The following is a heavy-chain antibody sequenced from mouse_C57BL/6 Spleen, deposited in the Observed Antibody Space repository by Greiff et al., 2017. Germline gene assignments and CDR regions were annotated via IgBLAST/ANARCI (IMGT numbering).Heavy chain of an antibody. CDR3: VSTDYYGSSYWYFDV. CDR2: IRSKSNNYAT. CDR1: GFSFNTYA. J-gene: IGHJ1*03. V-gene: IGHV10-1*01. D-gene: IGHD1-1*01. Sequence: DVMLVESGGGLVQPKGSLKLSCAASGFSFNTYAMNWVRQAPGKGLEWVARIRSKSNNYATYYADSVKDRFTISRDDSESMLYLQMNNLKTEDTAMYYCVSTDYYGSSYWYFDVWGTGTTVTVSS.